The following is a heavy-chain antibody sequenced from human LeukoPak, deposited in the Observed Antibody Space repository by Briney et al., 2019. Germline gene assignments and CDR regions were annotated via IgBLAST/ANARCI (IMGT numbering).Heavy chain of an antibody. V-gene: IGHV4-4*02. CDR2: IYHSGST. D-gene: IGHD5-12*01. CDR3: AREWGVSVATTDY. J-gene: IGHJ4*02. CDR1: GGSISSSNW. Sequence: PSETLSLTCAVSGGSISSSNWWSWVRQPPGKGLEWIGEIYHSGSTNYNPSLKSRVTISVDKSKNQFSLKLSSVTAADTAVYYCAREWGVSVATTDYWGQGTLVTVSS.